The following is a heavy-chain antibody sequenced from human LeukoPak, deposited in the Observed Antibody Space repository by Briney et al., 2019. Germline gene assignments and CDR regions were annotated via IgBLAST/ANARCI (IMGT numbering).Heavy chain of an antibody. D-gene: IGHD1-26*01. V-gene: IGHV1-18*01. CDR2: ISAYNGNT. Sequence: VASVKVSCTASGYTFTSYGISWVRQAPGQGLEWMGWISAYNGNTNYAQKLQGRVTMTTDTSTSTAYMELRSLRSDDTAVYYCARDAEWELPNWFDPWGQGTLVTVSS. CDR1: GYTFTSYG. CDR3: ARDAEWELPNWFDP. J-gene: IGHJ5*02.